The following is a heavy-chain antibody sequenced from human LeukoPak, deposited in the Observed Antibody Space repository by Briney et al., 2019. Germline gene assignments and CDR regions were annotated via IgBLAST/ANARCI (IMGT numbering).Heavy chain of an antibody. J-gene: IGHJ6*02. CDR2: INHSGST. Sequence: SETLSLTCAVYGGSFSGYYWSWIRQPPGKGLEWIGEINHSGSTNYNPSLKSRVTISVDTSKNQFSLKLSSVTAADTAVYYCAGRKEAVAGQSYYYYGMDVWGQGTTATVSS. CDR3: AGRKEAVAGQSYYYYGMDV. CDR1: GGSFSGYY. V-gene: IGHV4-34*01. D-gene: IGHD6-19*01.